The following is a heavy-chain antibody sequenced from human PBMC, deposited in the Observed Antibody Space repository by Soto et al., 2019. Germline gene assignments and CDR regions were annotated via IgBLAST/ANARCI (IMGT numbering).Heavy chain of an antibody. CDR1: GFTVSTNY. J-gene: IGHJ5*02. CDR2: IYRDGST. Sequence: PGGSLRLSCAASGFTVSTNYMSWVRQAPGKGLEWVSVIYRDGSTYFADSLKGRFTIARDNSKNTLYLQMNSLRVEDTAVYYCARGASSLAPWGQGTLVTV. V-gene: IGHV3-53*01. CDR3: ARGASSLAP. D-gene: IGHD6-6*01.